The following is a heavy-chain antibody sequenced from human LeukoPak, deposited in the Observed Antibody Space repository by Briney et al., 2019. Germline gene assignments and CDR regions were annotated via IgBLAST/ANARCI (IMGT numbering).Heavy chain of an antibody. CDR2: IWYDGSNK. Sequence: GGSLRLACAVSGLTFSRHGMYWDRQAPGKGLEWVAFIWYDGSNKLYGDSVKGRFSISRDNSKNTLYLQMNSLRPEDTAVYYCARDRYNGSGSYSRGPDYWGQGTLVTVSS. V-gene: IGHV3-33*07. D-gene: IGHD3-10*01. CDR1: GLTFSRHG. CDR3: ARDRYNGSGSYSRGPDY. J-gene: IGHJ4*02.